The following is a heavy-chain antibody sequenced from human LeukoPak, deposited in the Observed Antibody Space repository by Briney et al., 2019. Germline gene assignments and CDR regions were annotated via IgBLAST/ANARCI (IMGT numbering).Heavy chain of an antibody. CDR1: GFTFSSYG. Sequence: GGSLRLSCAASGFTFSSYGMHWVRQAPGKGLEWVAVIWYDGSNKYYADSVKGRFTISRDNSKNTLYLQMNSLRAEDTAVYYCARDRLAAGVLDYWGQGTLVTVSS. J-gene: IGHJ4*02. D-gene: IGHD6-25*01. CDR3: ARDRLAAGVLDY. V-gene: IGHV3-33*01. CDR2: IWYDGSNK.